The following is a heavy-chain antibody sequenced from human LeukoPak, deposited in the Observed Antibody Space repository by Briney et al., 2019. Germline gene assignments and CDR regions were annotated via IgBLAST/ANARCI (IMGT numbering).Heavy chain of an antibody. J-gene: IGHJ4*02. D-gene: IGHD6-19*01. CDR2: IYPGGSDT. V-gene: IGHV5-51*01. CDR3: ARSSNIGWYDY. Sequence: GESLKISRKGSGYSFTTYWIGWVRQMPGKGLEWMGIIYPGGSDTRYSPSLQGQVTISADKSISTAYLQWSSLKASDTAMYYCARSSNIGWYDYWGQGTLVTVSS. CDR1: GYSFTTYW.